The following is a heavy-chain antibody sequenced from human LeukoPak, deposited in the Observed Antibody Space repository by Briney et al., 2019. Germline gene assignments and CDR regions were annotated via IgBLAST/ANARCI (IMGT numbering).Heavy chain of an antibody. D-gene: IGHD5-18*01. Sequence: GGFLRLSCEASGFTFGSFAMYWVRQAPGKGLEWIAGIFGSGGSPHYADSVKGRFTISRDNFKNTVYLQINSLRAEDTAVYYCGKTTAGYSSGQKPAWPVDYWGQGTLVTVSS. CDR1: GFTFGSFA. J-gene: IGHJ4*02. V-gene: IGHV3-23*01. CDR3: GKTTAGYSSGQKPAWPVDY. CDR2: IFGSGGSP.